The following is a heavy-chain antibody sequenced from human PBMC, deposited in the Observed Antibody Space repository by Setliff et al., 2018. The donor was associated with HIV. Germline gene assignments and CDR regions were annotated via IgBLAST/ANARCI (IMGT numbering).Heavy chain of an antibody. CDR2: IYPGDSDT. CDR1: GYRFTDYW. D-gene: IGHD4-17*01. J-gene: IGHJ4*02. CDR3: ARRGYGGPAPYFDY. Sequence: GESLKISCRGSGYRFTDYWIGWVRQMPGKGLEWMGVIYPGDSDTRYNPSFQGQVAISADKSTSTAYLQWSSLKASDTAMYYCARRGYGGPAPYFDYWGQGILVTVSS. V-gene: IGHV5-51*01.